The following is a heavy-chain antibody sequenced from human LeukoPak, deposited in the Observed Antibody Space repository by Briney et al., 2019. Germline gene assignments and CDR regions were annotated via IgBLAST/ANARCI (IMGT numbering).Heavy chain of an antibody. D-gene: IGHD2-15*01. CDR1: GYTFTSYG. CDR2: ISAYNGNT. J-gene: IGHJ3*02. Sequence: GASVKVSCKASGYTFTSYGISWVRQAPGQGLEWMGWISAYNGNTNYAQKLQGRVTMTTDTSTSTAYMELRSLRSDDTAVYYCARAVVVVAATRVKGAFDIWGQGTMVTVSS. V-gene: IGHV1-18*01. CDR3: ARAVVVVAATRVKGAFDI.